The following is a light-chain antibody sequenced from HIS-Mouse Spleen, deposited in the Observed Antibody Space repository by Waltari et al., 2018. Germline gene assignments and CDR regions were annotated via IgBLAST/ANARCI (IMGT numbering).Light chain of an antibody. Sequence: SYELTQPLSVSVALGQTARITCGGNNIGSKNVHWYQQKPGQAPVLVIYNRPSGIPERFSGSNSGNTATLTISRAQAGDEADYYCQVWDSSTVVFGGGTKLTVL. J-gene: IGLJ2*01. CDR1: NIGSKN. V-gene: IGLV3-9*01. CDR3: QVWDSSTVV.